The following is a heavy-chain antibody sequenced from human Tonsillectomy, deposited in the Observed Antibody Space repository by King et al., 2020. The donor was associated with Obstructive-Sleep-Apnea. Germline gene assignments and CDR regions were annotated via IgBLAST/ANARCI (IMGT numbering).Heavy chain of an antibody. J-gene: IGHJ5*02. Sequence: VQLQQWGAGLLKPSETLSLTCGVFGGSFSDYYWSWIRQPPGKGLEWIGEINHSGSTNYNPSLMSRVTTSVDMSKNQFSLKLNSVTAADTAVYYCARGSGAAAVNWFDPWGQGTLVTVSS. V-gene: IGHV4-34*01. CDR1: GGSFSDYY. CDR3: ARGSGAAAVNWFDP. CDR2: INHSGST. D-gene: IGHD6-13*01.